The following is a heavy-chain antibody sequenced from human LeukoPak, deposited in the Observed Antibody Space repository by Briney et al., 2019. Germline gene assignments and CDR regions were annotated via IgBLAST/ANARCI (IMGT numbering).Heavy chain of an antibody. V-gene: IGHV3-21*01. CDR3: ARLNSGSTSYCFDY. CDR1: GFTFSSYS. Sequence: GGSLRLSCAASGFTFSSYSINWVRQAPGKGLEWVSSISNIGTSIYYPDSLKGRFTISRDNAKNSVYLQMNSLRDEDTAMYYCARLNSGSTSYCFDYWGQGTLVTVSS. CDR2: ISNIGTSI. J-gene: IGHJ4*02. D-gene: IGHD6-19*01.